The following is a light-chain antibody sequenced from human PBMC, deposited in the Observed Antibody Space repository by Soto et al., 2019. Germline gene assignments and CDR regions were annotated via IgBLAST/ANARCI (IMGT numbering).Light chain of an antibody. CDR2: AAS. Sequence: DIQMTQSPSSLSASVRDRVIITCRASQSISSYLNWYQQKPGKPPKLLIYAASSLQSGVPSRFRGSGSGTHYTLTISSVQPEDFASYYCQQSHTTPPTFGQGTKMEIK. CDR1: QSISSY. V-gene: IGKV1-39*01. J-gene: IGKJ1*01. CDR3: QQSHTTPPT.